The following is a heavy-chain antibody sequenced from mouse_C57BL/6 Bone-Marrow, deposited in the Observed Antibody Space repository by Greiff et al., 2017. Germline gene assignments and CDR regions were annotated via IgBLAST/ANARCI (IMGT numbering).Heavy chain of an antibody. D-gene: IGHD2-2*01. J-gene: IGHJ4*01. CDR1: GFTFSDYY. CDR2: INYDGSST. CDR3: SRGEIYYGNDDYAMDY. Sequence: EVQLVESEGGLVQPGSSMKLSCTASGFTFSDYYMAWVRQVPEKGLEWVANINYDGSSTYYLDSLKGRFIISRDNAKNILYLQMSSLKSEDTATYDCSRGEIYYGNDDYAMDYWGQGTSATVSS. V-gene: IGHV5-16*01.